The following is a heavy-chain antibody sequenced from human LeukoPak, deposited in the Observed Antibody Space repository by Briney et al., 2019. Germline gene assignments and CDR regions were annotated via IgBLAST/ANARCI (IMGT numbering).Heavy chain of an antibody. CDR3: AHSRVLTGPDF. Sequence: SGPTLVNPTQTLTLTCTFSGFSLSTRGEGVGWIRQPPVRALEWLALIYWDDDKRYSPSLKSRLTLTKDTSKSPVVLTMTNMDPVDTATYYCAHSRVLTGPDFWGQGTLVTVSS. D-gene: IGHD4/OR15-4a*01. V-gene: IGHV2-5*02. CDR1: GFSLSTRGEG. J-gene: IGHJ4*02. CDR2: IYWDDDK.